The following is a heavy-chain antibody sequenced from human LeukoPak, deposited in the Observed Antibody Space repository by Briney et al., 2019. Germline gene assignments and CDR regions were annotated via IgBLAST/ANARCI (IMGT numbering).Heavy chain of an antibody. CDR2: IKPSGGST. CDR3: ASCLGSTSCYTDPNYYFDY. Sequence: GGSVKVFCKASGYTFTNHYMHRVGQAPGQRVGWMGKIKPSGGSTSYARKFQGRVTMTRDTSTSTVYMELSSLRSEDTAVYYCASCLGSTSCYTDPNYYFDYWGQGTLVTVSS. D-gene: IGHD2-2*02. J-gene: IGHJ4*02. V-gene: IGHV1-46*03. CDR1: GYTFTNHY.